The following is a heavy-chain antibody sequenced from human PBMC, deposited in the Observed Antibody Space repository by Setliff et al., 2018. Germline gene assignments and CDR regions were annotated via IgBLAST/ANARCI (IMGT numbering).Heavy chain of an antibody. J-gene: IGHJ1*01. D-gene: IGHD4-17*01. Sequence: PSETLSLTCTVSGGSISSYYWSWIRQPPGKGLEWIGYIHASGSAHHNPSLRSRVTISVDKSKNQFSLKLTSVIAADTAIYYCARGGRDNGDYVYIQHWGQGTLVTVSS. V-gene: IGHV4-4*08. CDR3: ARGGRDNGDYVYIQH. CDR2: IHASGSA. CDR1: GGSISSYY.